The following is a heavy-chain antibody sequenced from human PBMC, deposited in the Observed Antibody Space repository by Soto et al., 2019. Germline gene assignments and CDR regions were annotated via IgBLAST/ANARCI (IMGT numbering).Heavy chain of an antibody. CDR2: ISSSGSTI. CDR3: ARGSVGLSGSGSYYYYYYGMDV. Sequence: PGGSLRLSCAASGFTFSSYEMNWVRQAPGKGLEWVSYISSSGSTIYYADSVKGRFTISRDNAKNSLYLQMNSLRAEDTAVYYCARGSVGLSGSGSYYYYYYGMDVWGQGTTVTVSS. V-gene: IGHV3-48*03. CDR1: GFTFSSYE. D-gene: IGHD3-10*01. J-gene: IGHJ6*02.